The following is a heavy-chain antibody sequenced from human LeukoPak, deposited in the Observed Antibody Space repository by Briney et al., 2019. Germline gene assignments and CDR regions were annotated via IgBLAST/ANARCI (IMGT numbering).Heavy chain of an antibody. D-gene: IGHD1-26*01. V-gene: IGHV3-7*03. CDR1: GFTFSSYW. CDR3: ARDRSGSYASPDY. J-gene: IGHJ4*02. CDR2: IKQDGSEK. Sequence: PGGSLRLSCAASGFTFSSYWMSWVRQAPGKGLEWVANIKQDGSEKYYVDSVKGRFTISRDNAKNSLYLQMNSLRAEDTAVYYCARDRSGSYASPDYWGQGTLVTVSS.